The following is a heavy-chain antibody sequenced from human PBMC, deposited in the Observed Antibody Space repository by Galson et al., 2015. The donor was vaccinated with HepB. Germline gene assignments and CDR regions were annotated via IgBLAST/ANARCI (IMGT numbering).Heavy chain of an antibody. D-gene: IGHD4-17*01. Sequence: SLRLSCAASGFTFSSYSMNWVRQAPGKGLEWVSSISSSSSYIYYADSVKGRFTISRDNAKNSLYLQMNSLRAEDTAVYYCAREDYGDQEYYYYYYGMDVWGQGTTVTVSS. J-gene: IGHJ6*02. CDR3: AREDYGDQEYYYYYYGMDV. CDR2: ISSSSSYI. CDR1: GFTFSSYS. V-gene: IGHV3-21*01.